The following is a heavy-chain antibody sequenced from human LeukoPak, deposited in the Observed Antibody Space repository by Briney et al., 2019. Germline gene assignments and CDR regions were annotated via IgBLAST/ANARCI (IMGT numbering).Heavy chain of an antibody. CDR3: AKGGPFSTSSQKYFDP. CDR1: GFSFSSYG. V-gene: IGHV3-23*01. J-gene: IGHJ5*02. Sequence: PGGSLRLSCAASGFSFSSYGMTWVRQAPGKGLEWVSSISGSGGEIHYADSVKGRFTISRDDSKNTTYLQMNSLRDEDTAVFYCAKGGPFSTSSQKYFDPWGQGSLVIVS. CDR2: ISGSGGEI. D-gene: IGHD6-6*01.